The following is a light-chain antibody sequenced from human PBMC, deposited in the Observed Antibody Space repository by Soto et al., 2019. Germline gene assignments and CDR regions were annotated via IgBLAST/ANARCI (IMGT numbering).Light chain of an antibody. CDR1: QSVSSN. J-gene: IGKJ2*01. CDR2: DAS. V-gene: IGKV3-11*01. CDR3: QQRSIRPLMYT. Sequence: EIVLTQSPATLSLSPGERATLSCRASQSVSSNLAWYQHKPGQPPRLLIYDASTRATGIPARFSGSGSGTDFTLTIISLEPEDFAVYYCQQRSIRPLMYTFVQGTKLEIK.